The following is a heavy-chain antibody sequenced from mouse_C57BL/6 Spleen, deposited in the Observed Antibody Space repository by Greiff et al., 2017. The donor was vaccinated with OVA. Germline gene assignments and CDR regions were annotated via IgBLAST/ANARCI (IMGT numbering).Heavy chain of an antibody. CDR1: GYTFTSYW. D-gene: IGHD2-3*01. CDR3: ARKGDGYYVGDY. Sequence: VQLQQPGAELVRPGTSVKLSCKASGYTFTSYWMHWVKQRPGQGLEWIGVIDPSDSYTNYNQKFKGKATLTVDTSSSTAYMQLSSLTSEDSAVYYCARKGDGYYVGDYWGQGTTLTVSS. V-gene: IGHV1-59*01. J-gene: IGHJ2*01. CDR2: IDPSDSYT.